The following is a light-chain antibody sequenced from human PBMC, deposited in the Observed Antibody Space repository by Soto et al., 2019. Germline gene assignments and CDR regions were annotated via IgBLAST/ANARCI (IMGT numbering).Light chain of an antibody. CDR1: STDVGGYKY. CDR2: EVS. V-gene: IGLV2-8*01. J-gene: IGLJ3*02. CDR3: SSTAGNNNLV. Sequence: QSALTQPASVSGSPGQSIAISCTGTSTDVGGYKYVSWYQQHPGKAPKLMIYEVSKRPSGVPDRFSGSKSGNTASLTVSGLQAEDEAVYYCSSTAGNNNLVFGGGTKLTVL.